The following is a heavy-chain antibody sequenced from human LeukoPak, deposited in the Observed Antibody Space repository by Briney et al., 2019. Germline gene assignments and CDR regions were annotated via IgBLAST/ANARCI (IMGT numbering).Heavy chain of an antibody. V-gene: IGHV5-51*01. CDR2: IYPGDSDT. Sequence: GESLKISCKGSGYSFTSYWIGWVRXMPGKGXEXXXIIYPGDSDTRYSPSFQGQVTISADKSISTAYLQWSSLKASDTAMYYCARLHKARDHNWFDPWGQGTLVTVSS. CDR1: GYSFTSYW. CDR3: ARLHKARDHNWFDP. J-gene: IGHJ5*02. D-gene: IGHD5-24*01.